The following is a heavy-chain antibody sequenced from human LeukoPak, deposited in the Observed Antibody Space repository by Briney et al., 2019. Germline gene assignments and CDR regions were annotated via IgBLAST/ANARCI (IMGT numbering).Heavy chain of an antibody. CDR1: GFAFSSNW. V-gene: IGHV3-74*01. CDR2: INSGGSGT. CDR3: ARVDYGGNDY. J-gene: IGHJ4*02. Sequence: PGGSLRLSCAASGFAFSSNWMHWVRQTPGKGLVWVSRINSGGSGTSYADSVEGRFTISRDNAKNSLYLQMNSLRAEDTAVYYCARVDYGGNDYWGQGTLVTVSS. D-gene: IGHD4-23*01.